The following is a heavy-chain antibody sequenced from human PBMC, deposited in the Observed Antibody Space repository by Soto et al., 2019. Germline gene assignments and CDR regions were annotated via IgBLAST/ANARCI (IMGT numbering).Heavy chain of an antibody. V-gene: IGHV4-30-2*01. CDR3: ASRTSGWYFDY. CDR1: GDTISTGGYT. J-gene: IGHJ4*02. CDR2: TYHSGNP. Sequence: PSEILSVTCDVAGDTISTGGYTWVWIRHPPGETLEWVGHTYHSGNPYYNPSLKSRVIISVDRSKNTLYLQLNSLRAEDTAVYYCASRTSGWYFDYWGQGTLVTVSS. D-gene: IGHD6-19*01.